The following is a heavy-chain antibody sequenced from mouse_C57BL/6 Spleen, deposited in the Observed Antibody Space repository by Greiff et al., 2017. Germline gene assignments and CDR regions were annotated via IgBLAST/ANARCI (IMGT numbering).Heavy chain of an antibody. CDR1: GYSITSGYY. CDR2: ISYDGSN. J-gene: IGHJ2*01. V-gene: IGHV3-6*01. Sequence: EVKLVESGPGLVKPSQSLSLTCSVTGYSITSGYYWNWIRQFPGNKLEWMGYISYDGSNNYNPSLKNRISITRDTSKNQFFLKLNSVTTEDTATYYCARDAPFITTVVAPFDYWGQGTTLTVSS. CDR3: ARDAPFITTVVAPFDY. D-gene: IGHD1-1*01.